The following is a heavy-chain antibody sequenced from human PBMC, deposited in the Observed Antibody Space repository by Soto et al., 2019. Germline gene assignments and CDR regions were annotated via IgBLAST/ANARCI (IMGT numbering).Heavy chain of an antibody. CDR2: ISSSSSTI. Sequence: EVQLVESGGGLVQPGGSLRLSCAASGFTFSSYSMNWVRQAPGKGLEWVSYISSSSSTIYYADSVKGRFTISRDNDKKSLYLQMNSLRDEDTAVYYCASSYYYDSSGYYPGAFDIWGQGTMVTVSS. V-gene: IGHV3-48*02. CDR1: GFTFSSYS. J-gene: IGHJ3*02. D-gene: IGHD3-22*01. CDR3: ASSYYYDSSGYYPGAFDI.